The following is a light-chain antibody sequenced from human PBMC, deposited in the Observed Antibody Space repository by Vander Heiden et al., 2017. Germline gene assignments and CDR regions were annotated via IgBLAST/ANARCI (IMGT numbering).Light chain of an antibody. Sequence: DIQMTQSPVSLSASVGDRVTITCRASQSINTYLNWYQQKPGKAPKLLVYAASTLQSGVPSRFSGSGSGTDFTLSISSLQPEDFAIYYCQQSDRTLFTFGHGTKVEIK. CDR3: QQSDRTLFT. CDR2: AAS. V-gene: IGKV1-39*01. J-gene: IGKJ3*01. CDR1: QSINTY.